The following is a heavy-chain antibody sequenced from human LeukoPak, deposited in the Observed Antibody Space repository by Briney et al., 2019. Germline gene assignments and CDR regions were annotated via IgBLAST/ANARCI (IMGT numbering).Heavy chain of an antibody. D-gene: IGHD6-13*01. Sequence: SETLSLTCTVSGGSITNDNYYWAWIRQPPGKGLEWIGSIYYSGTTYDNPTLKSRVTISVDTSKNQFSLKLSSVTAADTAVYYCARGQYSSSWYFDYWGQGTLVTVSS. CDR3: ARGQYSSSWYFDY. V-gene: IGHV4-39*01. CDR2: IYYSGTT. CDR1: GGSITNDNYY. J-gene: IGHJ4*02.